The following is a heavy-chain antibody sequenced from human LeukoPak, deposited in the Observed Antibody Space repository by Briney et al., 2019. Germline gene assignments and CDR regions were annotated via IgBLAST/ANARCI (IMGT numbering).Heavy chain of an antibody. CDR3: TYSSAWYLGFDY. CDR2: IYTSGST. J-gene: IGHJ4*02. CDR1: GGSISSYY. Sequence: SETLSLTCTVSGGSISSYYWSWIRQPAGKGLEWIGRIYTSGSTYYNPSLKSRVTMPVDTSKNQFSLKLSSVTAADTAVYYCTYSSAWYLGFDYWGQGTLVTVSS. D-gene: IGHD6-19*01. V-gene: IGHV4-4*07.